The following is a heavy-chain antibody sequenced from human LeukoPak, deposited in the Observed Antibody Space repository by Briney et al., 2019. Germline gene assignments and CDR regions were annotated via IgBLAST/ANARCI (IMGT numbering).Heavy chain of an antibody. Sequence: PGRSLRLSCAASGFTFSSYGMHWVRQAPGKGLEWVAVIWYDGSNKYYADSVKGRFTISRDNSKNTLYLQMNSLRAEDTAVYYCARDKWPYGDYPPPWFDPWGQGTLVTVSS. V-gene: IGHV3-33*01. D-gene: IGHD4-17*01. J-gene: IGHJ5*02. CDR1: GFTFSSYG. CDR2: IWYDGSNK. CDR3: ARDKWPYGDYPPPWFDP.